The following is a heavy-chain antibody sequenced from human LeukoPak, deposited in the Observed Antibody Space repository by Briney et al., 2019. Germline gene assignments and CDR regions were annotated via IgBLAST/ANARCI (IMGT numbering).Heavy chain of an antibody. CDR2: INPKSGDT. J-gene: IGHJ3*02. D-gene: IGHD3-3*01. V-gene: IGHV1-2*02. Sequence: ASVKVSCKASGYTFSDYYIHWVRQAPGQGLEWMGWINPKSGDTKSAQEFQGRVTMTRDTSISTAFIELSRLIPDDTAVYYCASVYTSLGRGHAFDIWGQGTMVTVSS. CDR1: GYTFSDYY. CDR3: ASVYTSLGRGHAFDI.